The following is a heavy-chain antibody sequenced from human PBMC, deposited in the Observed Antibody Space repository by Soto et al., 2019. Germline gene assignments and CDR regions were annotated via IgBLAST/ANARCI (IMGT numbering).Heavy chain of an antibody. CDR1: GFTFSSYG. Sequence: QVQLVESGGGVVQPGRSLRLSCAASGFTFSSYGMHWVRQAPGKGLEWVAVIWYDGSNKYYADSVKGRFTISRDNSKNPLYLQMNSLRAEDTAVYYCAKAYSSSWYGYYYYYGMDVWGQGTTVTVSS. V-gene: IGHV3-33*06. CDR2: IWYDGSNK. CDR3: AKAYSSSWYGYYYYYGMDV. J-gene: IGHJ6*02. D-gene: IGHD6-13*01.